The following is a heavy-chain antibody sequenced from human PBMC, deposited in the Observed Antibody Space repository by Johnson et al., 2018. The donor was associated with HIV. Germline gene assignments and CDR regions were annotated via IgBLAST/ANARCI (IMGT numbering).Heavy chain of an antibody. V-gene: IGHV3-66*02. CDR2: IYSGGST. J-gene: IGHJ3*02. CDR1: GFTFSSYW. Sequence: VQLVESGGGVVRPGGSLRLSCAASGFTFSSYWMHWVRQAPGKGLEWVSVIYSGGSTYYADSVKGRFTISRDNSKNTLYLQMNSLRAGDTAVYYCSRLPTGYSRDGFDIWGQGTMVTVSS. CDR3: SRLPTGYSRDGFDI. D-gene: IGHD5-18*01.